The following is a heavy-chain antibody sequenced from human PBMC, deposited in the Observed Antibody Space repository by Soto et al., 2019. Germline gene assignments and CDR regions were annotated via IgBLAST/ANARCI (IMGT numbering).Heavy chain of an antibody. CDR2: ISSSSSTI. CDR1: GFTFSSYS. Sequence: GGSLRLSCAASGFTFSSYSMNWVRQAPGKGLEWVSYISSSSSTIYYADSVKGRFTISRDNAKNSLYLQMNSLRDEDTAVYYCAREVRGPIVVVTGDYWGQGTLVTVSS. D-gene: IGHD3-22*01. V-gene: IGHV3-48*02. CDR3: AREVRGPIVVVTGDY. J-gene: IGHJ4*02.